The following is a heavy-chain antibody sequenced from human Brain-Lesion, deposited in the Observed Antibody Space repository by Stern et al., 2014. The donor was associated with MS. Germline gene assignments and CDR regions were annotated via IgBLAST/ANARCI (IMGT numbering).Heavy chain of an antibody. CDR2: VIPVFGTA. Sequence: VQLLESGAEVKKPGSSVKGSCKASGGTFSDYGISWDRQAPRQGLGWMGGVIPVFGTAHSAQKFQGRVTLIADESTSTAYMELSSLRSEDTAVYYCARDSDLGNGGYGMDVWGQGTTITVSS. J-gene: IGHJ6*02. CDR1: GGTFSDYG. D-gene: IGHD5-12*01. CDR3: ARDSDLGNGGYGMDV. V-gene: IGHV1-69*01.